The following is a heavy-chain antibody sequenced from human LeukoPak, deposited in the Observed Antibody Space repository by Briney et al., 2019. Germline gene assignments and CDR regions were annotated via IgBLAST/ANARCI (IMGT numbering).Heavy chain of an antibody. CDR3: ARVFSSGWYGGFDY. V-gene: IGHV3-20*04. Sequence: TGGFLRLSCAASGFTFDDYGMSWVRQAPGKGLEWVSGINWNGGSTGYADSVKGRFTISRDNAKNSLYLQMNSLRAEDTALYYCARVFSSGWYGGFDYWGQGTLVTVSS. CDR2: INWNGGST. D-gene: IGHD6-19*01. J-gene: IGHJ4*02. CDR1: GFTFDDYG.